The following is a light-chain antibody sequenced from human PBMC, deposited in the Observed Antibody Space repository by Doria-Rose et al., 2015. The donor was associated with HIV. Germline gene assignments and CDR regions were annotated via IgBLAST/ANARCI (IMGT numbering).Light chain of an antibody. CDR1: QGITSN. J-gene: IGKJ2*01. V-gene: IGKV1-39*01. CDR2: TAT. Sequence: DVQLTQSPSSLSASVGDRATITCRASQGITSNLNWYQQKAGKAPKLLIFTATTLQSGVPSGFSGGGSGTDFTLTISSLQPEDFATYYCQQTYSFPYSFGQGTKLDIE. CDR3: QQTYSFPYS.